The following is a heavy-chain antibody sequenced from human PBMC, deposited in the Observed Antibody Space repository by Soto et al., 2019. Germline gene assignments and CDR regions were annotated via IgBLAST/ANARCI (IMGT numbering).Heavy chain of an antibody. V-gene: IGHV3-74*01. D-gene: IGHD3-3*01. CDR2: INSDGSST. CDR1: GFTFSSYW. CDR3: ASAIFGVDTIRYYYGMDG. Sequence: GGSLRLSCAASGFTFSSYWMHWVRQAPGKGLVWVSRINSDGSSTSYADSVKGRFTISRDNAKNTLYLQMNSLRAEDTAVYYCASAIFGVDTIRYYYGMDGWDQGTKFTV. J-gene: IGHJ6*02.